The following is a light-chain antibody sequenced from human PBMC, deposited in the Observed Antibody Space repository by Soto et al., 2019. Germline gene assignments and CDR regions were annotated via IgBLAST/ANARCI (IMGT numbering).Light chain of an antibody. V-gene: IGKV3-15*01. CDR2: GIY. J-gene: IGKJ5*01. CDR3: QQYNYWPPIT. Sequence: EIVMTQSPGTLSVSPGETATLSCRASQVLGTNLAWYQQKPGQSPTLLIYGIYIRATGVPVRFTGSGSGTEFTLTITSLQSEAFATYYCQQYNYWPPITFG. CDR1: QVLGTN.